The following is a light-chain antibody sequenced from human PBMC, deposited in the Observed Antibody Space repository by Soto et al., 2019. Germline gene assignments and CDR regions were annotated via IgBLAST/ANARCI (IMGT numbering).Light chain of an antibody. CDR3: QQFERVPCT. CDR2: DAS. CDR1: QDITNY. J-gene: IGKJ2*02. V-gene: IGKV1-33*01. Sequence: IQMTQSPSSLSASVGDRVTINCQASQDITNYLIWYQQKQGKAPKLMIYDASSLGTGVSSRFSGSVSGTHCTLTISSRQPEVIASYLCQQFERVPCTWGQGTKLEMK.